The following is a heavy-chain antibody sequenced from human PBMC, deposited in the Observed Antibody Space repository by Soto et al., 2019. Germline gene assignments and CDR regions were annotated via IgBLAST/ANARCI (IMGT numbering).Heavy chain of an antibody. V-gene: IGHV1-3*04. D-gene: IGHD6-25*01. CDR2: INTGNGNT. CDR1: GYNFTTYA. Sequence: ASVKVSCKASGYNFTTYAMVWVRQAPGQRPEWMGWINTGNGNTKYSPKFQGRVTITRDTSASTAYMELSSLKSEDTAVYYCARGERRYFLYYGMDVWGQGSTGTVS. J-gene: IGHJ6*02. CDR3: ARGERRYFLYYGMDV.